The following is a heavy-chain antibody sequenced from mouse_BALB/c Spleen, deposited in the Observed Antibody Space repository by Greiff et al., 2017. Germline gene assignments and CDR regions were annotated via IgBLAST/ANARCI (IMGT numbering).Heavy chain of an antibody. Sequence: SGAELVRSGASVKLSCTASGFNIKDYYMHWVKQRPEQGLEWIGWIDPENGDTEYAPKFQGKATMTADTSSNTAYLQLSSLTSEDTAVYYCNAVLYYGHYFDYWGQGTTLTVSS. D-gene: IGHD2-1*01. CDR2: IDPENGDT. V-gene: IGHV14-4*02. CDR1: GFNIKDYY. CDR3: NAVLYYGHYFDY. J-gene: IGHJ2*01.